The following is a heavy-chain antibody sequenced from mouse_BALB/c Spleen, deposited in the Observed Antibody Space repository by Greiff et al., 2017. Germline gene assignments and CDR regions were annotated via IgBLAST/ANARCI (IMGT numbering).Heavy chain of an antibody. CDR3: NAYGYDGLYYFDY. D-gene: IGHD2-2*01. CDR2: IDPENGDT. CDR1: GFNIKDYY. V-gene: IGHV14-4*02. J-gene: IGHJ2*01. Sequence: EVKLQESGAELVRSGASVKLSCTASGFNIKDYYMHWVKQRPEQGLEWIGWIDPENGDTEYAPKFQGKATMTADTSSNTAYLQLSSLTSEDTAVYYCNAYGYDGLYYFDYWGQGTTLTVSS.